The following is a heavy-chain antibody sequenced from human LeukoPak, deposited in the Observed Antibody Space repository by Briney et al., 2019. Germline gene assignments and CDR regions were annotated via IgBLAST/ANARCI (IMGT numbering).Heavy chain of an antibody. CDR1: GYSISSGYY. V-gene: IGHV4-38-2*02. J-gene: IGHJ4*02. CDR3: ARDGEVVTAIIRFFDY. D-gene: IGHD2-21*02. CDR2: IYHTGNT. Sequence: SETLSLTCGVSGYSISSGYYWGWIRQSTGKGLEWIGSIYHTGNTNYNPSLKSRVTISVDTSKNQFSLRLTSVTAADTAVYYCARDGEVVTAIIRFFDYWGQGTLVTVSS.